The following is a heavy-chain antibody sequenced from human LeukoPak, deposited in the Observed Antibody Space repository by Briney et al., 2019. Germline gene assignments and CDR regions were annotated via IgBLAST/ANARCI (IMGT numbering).Heavy chain of an antibody. CDR2: INHSGST. V-gene: IGHV4-34*01. J-gene: IGHJ4*02. CDR3: ARGGPTRIAARGYFDY. Sequence: SETLSLTCAAYGASFSGYYWSWIRQPPGKGLEWIGEINHSGSTNYNPSLKSRVTISVDTSKNQFSLKLSSVTAADTAVYYCARGGPTRIAARGYFDYWGQGTLVTVSS. D-gene: IGHD6-13*01. CDR1: GASFSGYY.